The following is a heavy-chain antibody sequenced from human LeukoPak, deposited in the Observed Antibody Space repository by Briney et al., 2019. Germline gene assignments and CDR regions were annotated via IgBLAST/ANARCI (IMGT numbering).Heavy chain of an antibody. D-gene: IGHD6-19*01. CDR3: ARVGGSGWPRGNLDY. CDR1: GGSFSGYY. V-gene: IGHV4-34*01. Sequence: PSETLSLTCGVYGGSFSGYYWSWIRQPPGKGLEWIGEINDSGRSNYKSSLKSRVTISEDTSKNQFSLKLSSVTAADTAVYYCARVGGSGWPRGNLDYWGQGTLVTVSS. J-gene: IGHJ4*02. CDR2: INDSGRS.